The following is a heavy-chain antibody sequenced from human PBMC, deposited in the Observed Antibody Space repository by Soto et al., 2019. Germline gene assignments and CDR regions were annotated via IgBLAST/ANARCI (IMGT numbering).Heavy chain of an antibody. V-gene: IGHV3-53*01. Sequence: EVQLVESGGGLIQPGGSLRLSCAASGFTVSSKYMTWVRQAPGKGLEWVSVIYGGGTTYYADSVKGRFTISRDNSKNTLYLQVNSLRAEDTAVYYCVRTTGWPGFDCWGQGSLVTVSS. CDR3: VRTTGWPGFDC. CDR2: IYGGGTT. CDR1: GFTVSSKY. D-gene: IGHD6-19*01. J-gene: IGHJ4*02.